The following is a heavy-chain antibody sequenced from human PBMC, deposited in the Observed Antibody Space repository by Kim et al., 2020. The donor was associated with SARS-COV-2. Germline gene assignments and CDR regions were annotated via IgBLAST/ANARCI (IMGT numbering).Heavy chain of an antibody. CDR2: SISSSSYI. CDR3: ASEGGGSSGWSWFDP. CDR1: GFTFSSYR. Sequence: GGSLRLSCVVSGFTFSSYRMNWVRQAPGKVLEWVSSSISSSSYIYYADSVKGRFTISRDNAKNSLYLKMNSLRAEDTAVYYCASEGGGSSGWSWFDPWSQGTLVTVSS. D-gene: IGHD6-19*01. J-gene: IGHJ5*02. V-gene: IGHV3-21*01.